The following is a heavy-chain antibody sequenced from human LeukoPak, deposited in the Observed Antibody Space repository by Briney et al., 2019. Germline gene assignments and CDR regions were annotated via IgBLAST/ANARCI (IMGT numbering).Heavy chain of an antibody. CDR1: GFTFSSYA. J-gene: IGHJ4*02. Sequence: PGGSLRLSCAASGFTFSSYAMSWVRQAPGKGLEWVSSISGSGHSTYYADSVKGRFTISRDNSKNTVFLQMNSLRAEDTALYYCATAPNVYYFDYWGQGTLVTVSS. D-gene: IGHD3-10*02. CDR3: ATAPNVYYFDY. V-gene: IGHV3-23*01. CDR2: ISGSGHST.